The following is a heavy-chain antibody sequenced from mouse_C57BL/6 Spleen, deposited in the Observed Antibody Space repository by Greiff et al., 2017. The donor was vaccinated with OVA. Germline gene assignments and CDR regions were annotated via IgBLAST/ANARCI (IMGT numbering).Heavy chain of an antibody. D-gene: IGHD3-2*01. CDR2: IYPGDGDT. Sequence: QVQLQQSGPELVKPGASVKISCKASGYAFSSSWMNWVKQRPGKGLEWIGRIYPGDGDTNYNGKFKGKATLTADKSSSTAYMQLSSLTSEDSAVYVCGSVDSSGYDYWGQGTTLSVSP. CDR3: GSVDSSGYDY. J-gene: IGHJ2*01. CDR1: GYAFSSSW. V-gene: IGHV1-82*01.